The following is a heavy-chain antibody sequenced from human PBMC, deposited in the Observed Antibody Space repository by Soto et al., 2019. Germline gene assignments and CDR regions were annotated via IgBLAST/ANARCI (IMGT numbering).Heavy chain of an antibody. CDR2: IYYSGST. CDR3: ARDQYCSGGSCYSLFYSYYGMDV. D-gene: IGHD2-15*01. J-gene: IGHJ6*02. CDR1: GGSISSGDYY. V-gene: IGHV4-30-4*01. Sequence: QVQLQESGPGLVKPSQTLSLTCTVSGGSISSGDYYWSWIRQPPGKCLEWIGYIYYSGSTYYNPSLKSRVTISVDTSNNQFSLELSSVTAADTAVYYCARDQYCSGGSCYSLFYSYYGMDVWGQGTTVTVSS.